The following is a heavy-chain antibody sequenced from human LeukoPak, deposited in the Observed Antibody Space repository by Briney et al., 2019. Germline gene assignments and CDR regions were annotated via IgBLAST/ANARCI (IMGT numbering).Heavy chain of an antibody. CDR1: GYTFTGYY. CDR2: IIPIFGTA. J-gene: IGHJ6*02. D-gene: IGHD3-3*01. Sequence: GASVKVSCKASGYTFTGYYMHWVRQAPGQGLEWMGGIIPIFGTANYAQKFQGRVTITADESTSTAYMELSSLRSEDTAVYYCASPSSAILEWSAYYYYGMDVWGQGTTVTVSS. V-gene: IGHV1-69*13. CDR3: ASPSSAILEWSAYYYYGMDV.